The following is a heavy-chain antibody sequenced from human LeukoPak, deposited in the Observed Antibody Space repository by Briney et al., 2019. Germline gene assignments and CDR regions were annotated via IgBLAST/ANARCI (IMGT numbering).Heavy chain of an antibody. Sequence: GGSLRLSCAASGFTFSSYSMNWVRQAPGKGLEWVSSISSSSSYIYYADSVKGRFTISRDNAKNSLYLQMNSLRAEDTAVYYCARDKVDSSSWYHFDYWGQGTLVTVSS. CDR3: ARDKVDSSSWYHFDY. V-gene: IGHV3-21*01. CDR1: GFTFSSYS. J-gene: IGHJ4*02. CDR2: ISSSSSYI. D-gene: IGHD6-13*01.